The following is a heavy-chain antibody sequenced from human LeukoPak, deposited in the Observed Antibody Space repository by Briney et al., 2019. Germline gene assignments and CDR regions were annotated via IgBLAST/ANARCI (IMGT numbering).Heavy chain of an antibody. J-gene: IGHJ6*04. Sequence: GGSLRLSCAASGFTFSSYAMHWVRQAPGKGLEWVADISYDGSNKYYADSVKGRFTIYRDNCKNALYLQMNSLRADDTAMYCCARALTILYYYYYGMDVWGEGTTVTVSS. CDR2: ISYDGSNK. CDR1: GFTFSSYA. V-gene: IGHV3-30-3*01. D-gene: IGHD3-3*01. CDR3: ARALTILYYYYYGMDV.